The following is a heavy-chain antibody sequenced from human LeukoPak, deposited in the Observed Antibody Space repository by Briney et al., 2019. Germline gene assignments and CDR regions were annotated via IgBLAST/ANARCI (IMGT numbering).Heavy chain of an antibody. D-gene: IGHD3-10*01. CDR1: GFTFSSYA. Sequence: GGSLRLSCAASGFTFSSYAMSWVRQAPGKGLEWVSAISGSGGSTYYADSVKGRFTISRDNSKNTLYLQMNSLRAEDTAVYYCAKDPYGSGSHNYYYYYYMDVWGKGTTVTVSS. CDR2: ISGSGGST. CDR3: AKDPYGSGSHNYYYYYYMDV. J-gene: IGHJ6*03. V-gene: IGHV3-23*01.